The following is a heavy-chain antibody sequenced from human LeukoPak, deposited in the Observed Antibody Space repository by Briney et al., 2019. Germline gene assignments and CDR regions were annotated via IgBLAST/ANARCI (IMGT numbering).Heavy chain of an antibody. CDR3: ARMRSGSFGMDY. V-gene: IGHV3-21*01. J-gene: IGHJ4*02. D-gene: IGHD1-26*01. Sequence: PGGSLRLSCAASGFTFSSYSMNWVRQAPGKGLEWVSSISSSSSHIYYADSVKGRFTISRDNAKNSLYLQMNSLRAEDTAVYYCARMRSGSFGMDYWGQGTLVTVSS. CDR1: GFTFSSYS. CDR2: ISSSSSHI.